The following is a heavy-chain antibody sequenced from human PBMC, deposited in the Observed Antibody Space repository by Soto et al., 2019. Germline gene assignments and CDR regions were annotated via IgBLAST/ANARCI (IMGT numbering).Heavy chain of an antibody. CDR3: TPGRFGLNEWSFDY. CDR1: GFSFPNAW. Sequence: EVQLVESGGGLVEPGGSLRLSCAGSGFSFPNAWMTWVRQAPGKGLAWVGRITNKENGEATKYAAPVKGRFTISRDDSENILYLQMDSLQTEDTAVYYCTPGRFGLNEWSFDYWGQGTLVTVSS. V-gene: IGHV3-15*06. D-gene: IGHD2-8*01. CDR2: ITNKENGEAT. J-gene: IGHJ4*02.